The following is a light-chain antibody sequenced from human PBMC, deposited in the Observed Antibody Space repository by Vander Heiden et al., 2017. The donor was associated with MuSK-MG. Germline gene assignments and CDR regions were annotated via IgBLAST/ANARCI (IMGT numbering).Light chain of an antibody. Sequence: QSALTQPASVSGSPGQSITISCTGTGSDVGGYNYVSWYQQHPGKAPKLMIYDVSNRPSGVSNRFSGSKSGNTASLTISGLQAEDEADYYCSSYTSSSTLVVCGGGTKLTVL. J-gene: IGLJ2*01. V-gene: IGLV2-14*01. CDR3: SSYTSSSTLVV. CDR1: GSDVGGYNY. CDR2: DVS.